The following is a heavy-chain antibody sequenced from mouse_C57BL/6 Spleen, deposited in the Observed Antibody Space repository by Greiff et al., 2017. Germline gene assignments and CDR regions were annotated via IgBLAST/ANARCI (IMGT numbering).Heavy chain of an antibody. CDR3: ARWDGCSLDFDG. J-gene: IGHJ1*03. V-gene: IGHV1-69*02. CDR1: GYTFTSYD. Sequence: QVQLQQPGAELVKPGASVKLSCKASGYTFTSYDMHWVKQRPGQGLEWIGKIYPTDSNTNYNEKFKGKATLTVDKSSSTAYMELRSLTSEDSAVYCGARWDGCSLDFDGWGTGATVTVSS. D-gene: IGHD2-3*01. CDR2: IYPTDSNT.